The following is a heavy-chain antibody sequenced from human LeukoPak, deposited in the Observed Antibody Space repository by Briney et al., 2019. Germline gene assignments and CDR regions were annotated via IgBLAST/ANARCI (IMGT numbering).Heavy chain of an antibody. J-gene: IGHJ3*01. D-gene: IGHD1-26*01. CDR1: GFTFSSYA. Sequence: GGSLRLSCAASGFTFSSYAMSWVRQAPGKGLEWVSAISGSGGSTYYADSVKGRFTISRDNSKNTLYLQMNSLRAEDTAVYYCATDGGYSGSHGANWGQGTMVTVSS. CDR3: ATDGGYSGSHGAN. V-gene: IGHV3-23*01. CDR2: ISGSGGST.